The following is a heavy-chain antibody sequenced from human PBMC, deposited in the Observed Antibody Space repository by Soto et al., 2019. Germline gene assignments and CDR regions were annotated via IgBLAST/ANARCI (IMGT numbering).Heavy chain of an antibody. CDR2: IWYDGSNK. CDR1: GFTFSSYG. Sequence: QVQLVESGGGVVQPGRSLRLSCAASGFTFSSYGMHWVRQAPGKGLEWVAVIWYDGSNKYYADSVKGRFTISRDNSKNTLYLQMNSLRAEDTAVYYCARDMGIGSSWEVDDYWGQGTLVTVSS. J-gene: IGHJ4*02. CDR3: ARDMGIGSSWEVDDY. D-gene: IGHD6-13*01. V-gene: IGHV3-33*01.